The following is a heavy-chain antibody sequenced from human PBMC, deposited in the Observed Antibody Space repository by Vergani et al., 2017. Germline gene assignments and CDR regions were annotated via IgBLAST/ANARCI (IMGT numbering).Heavy chain of an antibody. CDR3: AKDFRGYSYGEFDY. V-gene: IGHV3-30*02. D-gene: IGHD5-18*01. CDR1: GFTFSSYG. Sequence: QVQLVESGGGVVQPGGSLRLSCAASGFTFSSYGMHWVRQAPGKGLEWVAFIRYDGSNKYYADSVKGRFTISRDNSKNTLYLQMNSLRAEDTAVYYCAKDFRGYSYGEFDYWGQGTTVTVSS. J-gene: IGHJ4*03. CDR2: IRYDGSNK.